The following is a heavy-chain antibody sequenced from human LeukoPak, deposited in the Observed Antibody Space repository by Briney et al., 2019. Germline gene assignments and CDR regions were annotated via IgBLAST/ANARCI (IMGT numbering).Heavy chain of an antibody. J-gene: IGHJ4*02. CDR1: GFTFRSYA. Sequence: GGSLRLSRAASGFTFRSYAMHWVRQAPGKGLEWVAVISYDGSNKKYADSVKGRFTISRDNSKNTLYLQMNSLRAEDTAVYYCAKGDTWRLYGDYVLYYWGQGTLVTVSS. D-gene: IGHD4-17*01. V-gene: IGHV3-30*04. CDR2: ISYDGSNK. CDR3: AKGDTWRLYGDYVLYY.